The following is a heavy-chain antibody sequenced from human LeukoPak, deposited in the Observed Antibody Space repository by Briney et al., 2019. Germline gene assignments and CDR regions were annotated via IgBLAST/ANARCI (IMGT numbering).Heavy chain of an antibody. CDR1: GGSFSSYY. J-gene: IGHJ6*02. Sequence: SETLSLTCAVYGGSFSSYYWSWIRQPPGKGLEWVGYIYYTGGTNYNPSLKSRVTISADTSRNQFSLTLNSVTAADTAVYYCARLELRSRYYYYGMDVWGQGTTVTVSS. V-gene: IGHV4-59*08. CDR2: IYYTGGT. CDR3: ARLELRSRYYYYGMDV. D-gene: IGHD2-15*01.